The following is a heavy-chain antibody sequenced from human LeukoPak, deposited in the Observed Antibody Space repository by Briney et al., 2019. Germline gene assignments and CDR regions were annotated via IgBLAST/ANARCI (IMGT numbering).Heavy chain of an antibody. V-gene: IGHV5-51*01. Sequence: GESLKISCKGSGYSFITYWIAWVRQMPGKGLEWMGIIYPGDSDTRYSPSFQGQVTISADKSITTAYLQWSSLKASDTAMYYCARSLASGYDHGLEYWGQGTLVTVSS. CDR1: GYSFITYW. CDR3: ARSLASGYDHGLEY. CDR2: IYPGDSDT. D-gene: IGHD5-12*01. J-gene: IGHJ4*02.